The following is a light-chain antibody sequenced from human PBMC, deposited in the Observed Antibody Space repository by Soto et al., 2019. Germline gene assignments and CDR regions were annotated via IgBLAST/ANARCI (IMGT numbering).Light chain of an antibody. Sequence: SALTQPASVSGSPGQSITISCTGTSSDVGGYNCVSWYQQHPGKAPKLMIYDVSNRPSGVSNRFSGSKSGNTASLTISGLQAEDEADYYCSSYTSSSTVVFGGGTKVTVL. V-gene: IGLV2-14*01. CDR2: DVS. CDR3: SSYTSSSTVV. CDR1: SSDVGGYNC. J-gene: IGLJ2*01.